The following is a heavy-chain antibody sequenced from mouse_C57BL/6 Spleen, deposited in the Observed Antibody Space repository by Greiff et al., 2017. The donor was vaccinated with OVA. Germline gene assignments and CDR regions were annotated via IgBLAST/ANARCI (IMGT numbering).Heavy chain of an antibody. J-gene: IGHJ2*01. CDR3: ARRSSRFDY. CDR1: GYTFTSYW. V-gene: IGHV1-61*01. CDR2: IYPSDSET. D-gene: IGHD1-1*01. Sequence: QVQLKQPGAELVRPGSSVKLSCKASGYTFTSYWMDWVKQRPGQGLEWIGNIYPSDSETHYNQKFKDKATLTVDKSSSTAYMQLSSLTSEDSAVYYCARRSSRFDYWGQGTTLTVSS.